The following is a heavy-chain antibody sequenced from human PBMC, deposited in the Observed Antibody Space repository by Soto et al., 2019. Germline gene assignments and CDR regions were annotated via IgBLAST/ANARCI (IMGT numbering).Heavy chain of an antibody. D-gene: IGHD2-15*01. V-gene: IGHV3-7*01. CDR3: SRDVVVGAKALNY. Sequence: PVGSLRLSCAASGFTFSNYWMTWVRQAPGKGLEWVANIKEDGSEKHYVDSVKGRFTISRDNAKNSLYLQMNSLRVEDTAVYFCSRDVVVGAKALNYWGHGALVTVSS. CDR1: GFTFSNYW. CDR2: IKEDGSEK. J-gene: IGHJ4*01.